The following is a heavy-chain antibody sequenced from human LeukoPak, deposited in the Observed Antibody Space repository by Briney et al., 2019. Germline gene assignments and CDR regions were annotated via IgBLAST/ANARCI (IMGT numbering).Heavy chain of an antibody. D-gene: IGHD6-19*01. V-gene: IGHV3-30*18. J-gene: IGHJ4*02. CDR3: AKEVGSGFIDY. CDR2: ISYEGSTK. Sequence: PGRSLRLSCAVSGFTFSSYGMHWVRQAPDEGLEWAAVISYEGSTKYYADSVKGRFTISRDNSKNTIYLQMNSLRAEDTAVYYCAKEVGSGFIDYWGQGTLVTVSS. CDR1: GFTFSSYG.